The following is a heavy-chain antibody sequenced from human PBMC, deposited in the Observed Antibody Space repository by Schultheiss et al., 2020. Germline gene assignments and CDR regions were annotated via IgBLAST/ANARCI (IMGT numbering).Heavy chain of an antibody. CDR2: ISGSGGST. J-gene: IGHJ4*02. V-gene: IGHV3-23*01. D-gene: IGHD2-8*01. CDR3: AREVVLITAFDY. CDR1: GFTFSSYA. Sequence: GGSLRLSCAASGFTFSSYAMSWVRQAPGKGLEWVSAISGSGGSTYYADSVKGRFTISRDNAKNSLYLQMNSLRAEDTAVYYCAREVVLITAFDYWGQGTRVNGYS.